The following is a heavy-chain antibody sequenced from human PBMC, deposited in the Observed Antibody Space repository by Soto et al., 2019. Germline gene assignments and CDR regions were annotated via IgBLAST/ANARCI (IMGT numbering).Heavy chain of an antibody. CDR2: IFYLWSS. V-gene: IGHV4-39*01. D-gene: IGHD3-3*02. CDR3: ARHSLALRKNNWFDP. CDR1: GDSIISSDFY. J-gene: IGHJ5*02. Sequence: SETLALTCTVSGDSIISSDFYWGWVRQPPGKGLEWIGSIFYLWSSYYNPSLKSRVTMSVDTSKNQFSLRLRSVTAADTALYFCARHSLALRKNNWFDPWGQRVTVTVSS.